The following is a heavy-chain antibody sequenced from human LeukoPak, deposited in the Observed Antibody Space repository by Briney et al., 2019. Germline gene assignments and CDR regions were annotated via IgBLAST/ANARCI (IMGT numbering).Heavy chain of an antibody. Sequence: GGSLRLSCAASGXTFSTYDMHWVRQATGKGLEWVSTIGSAGDTYYPGSVKGRFTISRENAKSSLYLQVNSLRAGDTAVYYCARADPKLALVRGVREPYYGLDVWGQGTTVTVSS. CDR3: ARADPKLALVRGVREPYYGLDV. V-gene: IGHV3-13*04. J-gene: IGHJ6*02. D-gene: IGHD3-10*01. CDR1: GXTFSTYD. CDR2: IGSAGDT.